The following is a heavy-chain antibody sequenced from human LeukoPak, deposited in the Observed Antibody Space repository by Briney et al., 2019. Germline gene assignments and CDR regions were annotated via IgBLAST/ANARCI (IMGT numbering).Heavy chain of an antibody. Sequence: PSETLSLTCTVSGGSISSYYWSWIRQPPGKGLEWIGYIYYSGSTNYNPSLKSRVTISVDTSKNQFSLKLTSVTAADTAVYFCARTAVVTHDAFDIWGQGTMVTVSS. V-gene: IGHV4-59*08. CDR3: ARTAVVTHDAFDI. D-gene: IGHD4-23*01. CDR2: IYYSGST. J-gene: IGHJ3*02. CDR1: GGSISSYY.